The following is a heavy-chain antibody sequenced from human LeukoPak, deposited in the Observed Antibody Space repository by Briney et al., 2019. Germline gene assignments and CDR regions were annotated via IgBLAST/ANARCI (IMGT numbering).Heavy chain of an antibody. CDR1: GFTFSSYG. CDR2: ISYDGSNK. CDR3: EVTITHMPRDYYGSGEQEDY. D-gene: IGHD3-10*01. Sequence: GGSLRLSCAASGFTFSSYGMHWVRQAPGKGLEWVAVISYDGSNKYYADSVKGRFTISRDNSKNTLYLQMNSLRAEDTAVYYCEVTITHMPRDYYGSGEQEDYWGQGTLVTVSS. V-gene: IGHV3-30*03. J-gene: IGHJ4*02.